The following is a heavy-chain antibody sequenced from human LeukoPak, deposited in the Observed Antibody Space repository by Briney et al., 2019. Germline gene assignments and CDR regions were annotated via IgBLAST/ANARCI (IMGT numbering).Heavy chain of an antibody. D-gene: IGHD3-10*01. CDR1: GFTFRSYS. CDR3: ARGEYD. CDR2: INSSSTTI. Sequence: GGSLRLSCVASGFTFRSYSMKWVRQAPGKGLEWVSYINSSSTTIYYADSVKGRFTISRDNAKKSLYLQMNSLRDEDTAVYYCARGEYDWGQGTLVTVSS. V-gene: IGHV3-48*02. J-gene: IGHJ4*02.